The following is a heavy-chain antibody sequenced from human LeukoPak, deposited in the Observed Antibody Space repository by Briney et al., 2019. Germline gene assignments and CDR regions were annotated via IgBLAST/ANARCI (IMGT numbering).Heavy chain of an antibody. CDR3: ARKALLSSGYLGFDY. CDR1: GYTFTGYY. D-gene: IGHD3-22*01. Sequence: ASVKVSCKASGYTFTGYYMHWVRQAPGQGLEWMGWINPYSGGRNNAQKFQGRVTMTRDTSISTAYMELSRLRSDDTAVYYCARKALLSSGYLGFDYWGQGTLVTVSS. J-gene: IGHJ4*02. V-gene: IGHV1-2*02. CDR2: INPYSGGR.